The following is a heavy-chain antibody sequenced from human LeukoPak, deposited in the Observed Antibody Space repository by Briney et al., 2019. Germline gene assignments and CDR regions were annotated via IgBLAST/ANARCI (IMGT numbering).Heavy chain of an antibody. V-gene: IGHV4-39*07. Sequence: SETLSLTCTVSGGSISSSNYYWGWIRQPPGKGLEWIGSIYYSGSTYYNPSLKSRVTISVDTSKNQFSLKLSSVTAADTAVYYCASARGYYDILTGYQTNWFDPWDQGTLVTVSS. CDR3: ASARGYYDILTGYQTNWFDP. CDR2: IYYSGST. CDR1: GGSISSSNYY. J-gene: IGHJ5*02. D-gene: IGHD3-9*01.